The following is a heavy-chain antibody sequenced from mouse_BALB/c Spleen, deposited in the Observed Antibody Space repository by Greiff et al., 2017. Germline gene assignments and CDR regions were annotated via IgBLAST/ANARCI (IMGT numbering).Heavy chain of an antibody. CDR2: INPDSSTI. V-gene: IGHV4-1*02. J-gene: IGHJ3*01. Sequence: EVQLQQSGGGLVQPGGSLKLSCAASGFDFSRYWMSWVRQAPGKGLEWIGEINPDSSTINYTPSLKDKFIISRDNAKNTLYLQMSKVRSEDTALYDCARSGDSGNYGFAYWGQGTLVTVSA. CDR1: GFDFSRYW. D-gene: IGHD2-1*01. CDR3: ARSGDSGNYGFAY.